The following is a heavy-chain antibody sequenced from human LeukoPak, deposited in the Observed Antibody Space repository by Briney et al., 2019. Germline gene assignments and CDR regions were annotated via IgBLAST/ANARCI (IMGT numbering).Heavy chain of an antibody. CDR3: AKSGDSNDY. CDR2: ISYDGSNK. CDR1: GFTFSRYS. J-gene: IGHJ4*02. V-gene: IGHV3-30*18. Sequence: TGGSLRLSCAASGFTFSRYSMNWVRQAPGKGLEWVAVISYDGSNKYYADSVKGRFTISRDNSKNTLYLQMNSLRAEDTAVYYCAKSGDSNDYWGQGTLVTVSS.